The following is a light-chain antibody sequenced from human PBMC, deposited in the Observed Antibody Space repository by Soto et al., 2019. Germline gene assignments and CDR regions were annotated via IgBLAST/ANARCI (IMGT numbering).Light chain of an antibody. CDR3: SSYSSSTTLL. Sequence: QSALTQPASVSRSPGQSITISCTGTSSDVGGFNYVSWYQQHPGKAPKLMIYDVSNRPSGVSNRFSGSKSGHTASLTISGLQAEDEADYYCSSYSSSTTLLFGGGTKLTVL. J-gene: IGLJ2*01. CDR1: SSDVGGFNY. CDR2: DVS. V-gene: IGLV2-14*03.